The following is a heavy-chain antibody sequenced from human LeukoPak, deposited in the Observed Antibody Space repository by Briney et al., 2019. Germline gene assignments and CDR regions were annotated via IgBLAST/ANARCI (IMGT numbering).Heavy chain of an antibody. D-gene: IGHD6-13*01. V-gene: IGHV3-33*01. J-gene: IGHJ5*02. CDR2: IWYDGSNK. Sequence: PGGSLRLSCAASGFTFSSYGMHWVRQAPGKGLEWVAVIWYDGSNKYYADSVKGRFTISRDNSKNTLYLQMNSLRAEGTAVYYCARTYSSSSAVVRFDPWGQGTLVTVSS. CDR3: ARTYSSSSAVVRFDP. CDR1: GFTFSSYG.